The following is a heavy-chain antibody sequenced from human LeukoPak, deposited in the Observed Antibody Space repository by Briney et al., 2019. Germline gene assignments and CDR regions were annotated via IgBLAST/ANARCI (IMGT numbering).Heavy chain of an antibody. D-gene: IGHD2-2*01. CDR1: GYTFTSYD. Sequence: ASVKVSCKASGYTFTSYDINWVRQATGHGLEWMGWMNPNSGNTGYAQKFQGRVTITRNTSISTAYIELSSLRSEDTAVYYCARASCSSTSCYSSAFDIWGQGTMVTVSS. V-gene: IGHV1-8*03. CDR3: ARASCSSTSCYSSAFDI. J-gene: IGHJ3*02. CDR2: MNPNSGNT.